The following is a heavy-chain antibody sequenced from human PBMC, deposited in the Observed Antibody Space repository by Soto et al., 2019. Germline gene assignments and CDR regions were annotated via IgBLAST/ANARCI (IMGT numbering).Heavy chain of an antibody. V-gene: IGHV4-39*01. CDR2: IYYSGTS. D-gene: IGHD2-2*01. J-gene: IGHJ5*02. Sequence: QLQLQESGPGLVKPSETLSLTCTVSGGSIRDDRYYWGWIRQPPGKGLEWIGSIYYSGTSSYNPSLKSRVSMSVDTSKKQLLLRLSSVTAADTAVYYCARLHCDSPNCVPLDPWGQGTLVIVSS. CDR3: ARLHCDSPNCVPLDP. CDR1: GGSIRDDRYY.